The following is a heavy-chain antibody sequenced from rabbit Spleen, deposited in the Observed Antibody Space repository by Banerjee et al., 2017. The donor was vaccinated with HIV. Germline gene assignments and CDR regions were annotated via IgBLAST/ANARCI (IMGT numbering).Heavy chain of an antibody. CDR1: GIDFSSGYW. J-gene: IGHJ4*01. Sequence: QSLEESGGDLVKPGASLTLTCTASGIDFSSGYWMCWVRQAPGKGLEWIACIFTRGGDIYYANWAKGRFTISKTSSTTVTLQMTSLTDADTATYFCARGGYGGHIYSMGLWGQGTLVTVS. CDR3: ARGGYGGHIYSMGL. V-gene: IGHV1S40*01. CDR2: IFTRGGDI. D-gene: IGHD4-2*01.